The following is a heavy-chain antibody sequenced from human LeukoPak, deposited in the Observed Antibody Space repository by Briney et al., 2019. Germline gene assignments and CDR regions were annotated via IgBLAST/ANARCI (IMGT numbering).Heavy chain of an antibody. CDR1: GYTFTSYD. CDR3: ARGRELRYFDWLWDLDY. Sequence: ASVKVSCKASGYTFTSYDINWVRQATGQGLEWMGWMNPNSGNTGYAQKFQGRVTMTRNTSTSTAYMELSSLRSEDTAVYYCARGRELRYFDWLWDLDYWGQGTLVTVSS. D-gene: IGHD3-9*01. V-gene: IGHV1-8*01. J-gene: IGHJ4*02. CDR2: MNPNSGNT.